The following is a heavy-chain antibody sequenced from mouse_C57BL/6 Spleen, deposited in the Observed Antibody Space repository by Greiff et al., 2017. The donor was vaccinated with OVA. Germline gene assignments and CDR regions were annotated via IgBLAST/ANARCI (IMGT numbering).Heavy chain of an antibody. J-gene: IGHJ4*01. V-gene: IGHV1-76*01. CDR1: GYTFTDYY. D-gene: IGHD2-4*01. CDR3: ARDRNYDYERAMDY. Sequence: LQQSGAELVRPGASVKLSCKASGYTFTDYYINWVKQRPGQGLEWIARIYPGSGNTYYNEKFKGKATLTAEKSSSTAYMQLSSLTYEDSAVYYCARDRNYDYERAMDYWGQGTSVTVSS. CDR2: IYPGSGNT.